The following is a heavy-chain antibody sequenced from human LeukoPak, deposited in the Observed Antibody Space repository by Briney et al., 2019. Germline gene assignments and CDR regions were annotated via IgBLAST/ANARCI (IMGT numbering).Heavy chain of an antibody. J-gene: IGHJ4*02. Sequence: GGSLRLSCAASGFTFSSYAMSWVRQAPGKGLEWVSAISGSGGSTYYADSVKGRFTISRDNSKNTPYLQMNSLRAEDTAVYYCAKAPNLYYYVSGTANPFDYWGQGTLVTVSS. D-gene: IGHD3-10*01. V-gene: IGHV3-23*01. CDR1: GFTFSSYA. CDR2: ISGSGGST. CDR3: AKAPNLYYYVSGTANPFDY.